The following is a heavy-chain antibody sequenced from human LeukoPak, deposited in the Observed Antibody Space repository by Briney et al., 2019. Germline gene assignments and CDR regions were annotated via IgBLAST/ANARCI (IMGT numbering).Heavy chain of an antibody. Sequence: ASVKVSCKASGYTFTGYYMHWVRQAPGQGLEWMGWINPNSGGTNYAQKFQGRVTMTRDTSISTAYMELSRLRSDDTAVYYCARGISHIVVVIAINYYMDVWGKGTTVTVSS. D-gene: IGHD2-21*01. J-gene: IGHJ6*03. CDR1: GYTFTGYY. V-gene: IGHV1-2*02. CDR2: INPNSGGT. CDR3: ARGISHIVVVIAINYYMDV.